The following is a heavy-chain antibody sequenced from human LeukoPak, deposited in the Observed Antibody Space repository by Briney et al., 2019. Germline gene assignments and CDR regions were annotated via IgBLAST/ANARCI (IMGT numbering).Heavy chain of an antibody. CDR2: IYYSGST. CDR1: GGSISSSSYY. D-gene: IGHD3-10*01. J-gene: IGHJ4*02. V-gene: IGHV4-39*01. CDR3: ARQTGSGLFSLP. Sequence: PSETLSLTCTVSGGSISSSSYYWGWIRQPPGKGLEWIGSIYYSGSTYYNPSLKSRVTIPVDTSKNQFSLKLSSVTAADTAVYCCARQTGSGLFSLPGGQGTLVTVSS.